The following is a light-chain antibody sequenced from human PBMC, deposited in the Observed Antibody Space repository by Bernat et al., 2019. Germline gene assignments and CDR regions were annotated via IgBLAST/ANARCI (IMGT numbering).Light chain of an antibody. CDR1: SLRSYY. CDR2: GKN. Sequence: SSELTQDPAVSVALGQTVRITCQGDSLRSYYASWYQQKPGQAPVLVIYGKNNRPSVIPDRFSGSSSGNTASLTITGAQAEDEADYYCNARDSSVNHQEVFGGGTKLTVL. CDR3: NARDSSVNHQEV. V-gene: IGLV3-19*01. J-gene: IGLJ3*02.